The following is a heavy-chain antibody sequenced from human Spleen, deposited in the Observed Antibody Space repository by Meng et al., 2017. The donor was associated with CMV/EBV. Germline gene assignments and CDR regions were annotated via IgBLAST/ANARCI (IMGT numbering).Heavy chain of an antibody. Sequence: LSCAASGFTFSSYSMNWVRQAPGKGLEWVSSISGSGGSTYSADSVKGRLTISRDNSESTLYLQMNSLTAEDTAIYYCVKGWQNLGDYWGQGTLVTVSS. CDR2: ISGSGGST. CDR3: VKGWQNLGDY. CDR1: GFTFSSYS. V-gene: IGHV3-23*01. J-gene: IGHJ4*02. D-gene: IGHD7-27*01.